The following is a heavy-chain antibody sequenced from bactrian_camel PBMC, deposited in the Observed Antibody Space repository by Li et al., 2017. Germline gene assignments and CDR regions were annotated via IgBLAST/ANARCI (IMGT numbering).Heavy chain of an antibody. CDR2: LNPDGNT. CDR3: ATDVGLGYLAYNY. D-gene: IGHD5*01. Sequence: HVQLVESGGGSVQAGESLTLSCVYSGYTSGTYCMDWFRQTPGKERVGVAHLNPDGNTYYAGSVDGRFTISQDNAKNTVYLQMTSLKSEDTALYYCATDVGLGYLAYNYWGQGTQVTVS. V-gene: IGHV3S1*01. CDR1: GYTSGTYC. J-gene: IGHJ4*01.